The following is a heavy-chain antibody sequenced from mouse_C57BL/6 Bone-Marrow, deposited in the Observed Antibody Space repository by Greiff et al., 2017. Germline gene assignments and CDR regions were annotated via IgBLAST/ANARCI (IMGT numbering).Heavy chain of an antibody. CDR1: EYEFPSHD. J-gene: IGHJ3*01. V-gene: IGHV5-2*01. CDR2: INSDGGST. CDR3: ASLSTMITTAWFAY. D-gene: IGHD2-4*01. Sequence: EVKLVESGGGLVQPGESLKLSCESNEYEFPSHDMSWVRKTPEKRLELVAAINSDGGSTYYPDTMERRFIISRDNTKKTLYLQMSSLRSEDTALYYCASLSTMITTAWFAYWGQGTLVTVSA.